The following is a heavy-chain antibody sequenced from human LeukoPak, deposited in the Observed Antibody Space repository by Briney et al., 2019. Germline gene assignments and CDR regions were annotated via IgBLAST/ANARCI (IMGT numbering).Heavy chain of an antibody. CDR3: AKESPSFDY. Sequence: SGGSLRLSCAASGFTFSNYGIHWVRQAPGKGLEWVSVISGSGASTHYADSVKGRFTISRDNSKNTLYLQMNSLRAEDTAVYYCAKESPSFDYWGQGTLVTVSS. V-gene: IGHV3-23*01. J-gene: IGHJ4*02. CDR2: ISGSGAST. CDR1: GFTFSNYG.